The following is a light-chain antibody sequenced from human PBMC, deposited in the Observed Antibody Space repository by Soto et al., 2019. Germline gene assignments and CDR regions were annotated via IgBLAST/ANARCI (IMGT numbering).Light chain of an antibody. CDR3: AAWDDSRSGPV. CDR2: SDA. J-gene: IGLJ3*02. Sequence: QSVLTQPPSASGTPGQRVTISCSGSSPNIGSNYVYWYQQLPGTAPKLLIYSDAQRPSGVPDRISGSKSGTSASLAIRGPRSEDEGDYYGAAWDDSRSGPVFGGGTTLTVL. CDR1: SPNIGSNY. V-gene: IGLV1-47*01.